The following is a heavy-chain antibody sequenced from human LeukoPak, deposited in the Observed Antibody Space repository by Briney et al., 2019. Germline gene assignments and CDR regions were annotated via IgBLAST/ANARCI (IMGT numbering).Heavy chain of an antibody. Sequence: ASVKVSCKASGYIFNSYGISWVRQAPGQGLEWMGWISTYNGHTNYAQKLQGRVTMTTDTSTSTVYMELRSLRSDDTAGYYCARLLPQKWEPPGNWFDPWGQGTLVTVSS. CDR3: ARLLPQKWEPPGNWFDP. V-gene: IGHV1-18*01. J-gene: IGHJ5*02. CDR2: ISTYNGHT. CDR1: GYIFNSYG. D-gene: IGHD1-26*01.